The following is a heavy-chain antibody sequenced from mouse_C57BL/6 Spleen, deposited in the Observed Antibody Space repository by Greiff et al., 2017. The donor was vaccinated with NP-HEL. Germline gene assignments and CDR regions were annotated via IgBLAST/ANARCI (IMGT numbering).Heavy chain of an antibody. CDR3: ARRLGGATDY. V-gene: IGHV1-69*01. J-gene: IGHJ4*01. D-gene: IGHD3-2*02. CDR1: GYTFTSYW. CDR2: IDPSDSYT. Sequence: VQLQQPGAELVMPGASVKLSCKTSGYTFTSYWMHWVKQRPGQGLEWIGEIDPSDSYTNYNQKFKGKSTLTVDKSSSTAYMQLSSLTSEDSAVYYCARRLGGATDYWGQGTSVTVSS.